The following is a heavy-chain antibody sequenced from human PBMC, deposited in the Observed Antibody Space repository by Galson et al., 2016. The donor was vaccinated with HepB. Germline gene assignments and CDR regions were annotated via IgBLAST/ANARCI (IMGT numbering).Heavy chain of an antibody. CDR2: IGTSSDDS. J-gene: IGHJ5*02. D-gene: IGHD3-10*01. V-gene: IGHV3-11*06. CDR3: ARAGMITLVRGLTEGFDP. CDR1: GFTFSDYY. Sequence: SLRLSCAAPGFTFSDYYMSWIRQAPGKGLEWVSYIGTSSDDSHYADSVKGRFTISRDNSENSLYLQMNSLRAEDTAVYYCARAGMITLVRGLTEGFDPWGQGTLVTVSS.